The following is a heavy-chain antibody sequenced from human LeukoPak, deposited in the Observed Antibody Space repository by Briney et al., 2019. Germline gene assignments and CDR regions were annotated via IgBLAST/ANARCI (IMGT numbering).Heavy chain of an antibody. Sequence: GGSLRLSCAASGFIFSSYAMSWVRLAPGKGLEWVSAINHSGYTTYYADSVKGRFTISRDNSRNTLYLQMNSLRAEDTAVYYCAKARLRGSWFDYWGQGTLVTVSS. J-gene: IGHJ4*02. CDR3: AKARLRGSWFDY. V-gene: IGHV3-23*01. CDR2: INHSGYTT. CDR1: GFIFSSYA. D-gene: IGHD4-23*01.